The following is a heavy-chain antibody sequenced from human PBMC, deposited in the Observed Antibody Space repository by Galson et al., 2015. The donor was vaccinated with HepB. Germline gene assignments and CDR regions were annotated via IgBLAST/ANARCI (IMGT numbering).Heavy chain of an antibody. V-gene: IGHV3-23*01. D-gene: IGHD3-3*01. CDR3: ANDFWSGSQPVGFDY. CDR2: ISGSGGST. Sequence: SLRLSCAASGFTFSSYAMSWVRQAPGKGLEWVSAISGSGGSTYYADSVKGRFTISRDNSKNTLYLQMNSLRAEDTAVYYCANDFWSGSQPVGFDYWGQGTLVTVSS. CDR1: GFTFSSYA. J-gene: IGHJ4*02.